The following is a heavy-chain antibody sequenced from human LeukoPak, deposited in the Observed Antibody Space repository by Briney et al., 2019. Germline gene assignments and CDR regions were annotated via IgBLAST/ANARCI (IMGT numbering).Heavy chain of an antibody. CDR2: IYYSGST. CDR1: SYY. J-gene: IGHJ4*02. V-gene: IGHV4-39*07. Sequence: SYYXGWIRQPPGXGLEWIGSIYYSGSTYYNPSLKSRVTISVDTSKNQFSLKLSSVTAADTAVYYCASGYSYGYVDYWGQGTLVTVSS. CDR3: ASGYSYGYVDY. D-gene: IGHD5-18*01.